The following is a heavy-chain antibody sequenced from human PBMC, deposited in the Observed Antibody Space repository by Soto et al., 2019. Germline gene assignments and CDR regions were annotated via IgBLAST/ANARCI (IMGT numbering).Heavy chain of an antibody. CDR3: AHKPIGWYLFDY. CDR1: GFSLSTSGLG. J-gene: IGHJ4*02. V-gene: IGHV2-5*01. CDR2: IYWNDDK. Sequence: QITLKESGPTLVRPTQTLTLTCTFSGFSLSTSGLGVGCIRQHPGKALEWLALIYWNDDKRYSPSLKARLTLTQDTYRNQVVLTMTNMDPVDTASYYCAHKPIGWYLFDYGGQGTLVTVSS. D-gene: IGHD6-19*01.